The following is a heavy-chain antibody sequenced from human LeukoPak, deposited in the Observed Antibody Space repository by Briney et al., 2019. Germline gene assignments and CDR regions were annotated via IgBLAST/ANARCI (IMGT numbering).Heavy chain of an antibody. CDR2: IYYSGST. CDR1: GGSISSYY. J-gene: IGHJ4*02. CDR3: ARDVLAYCGGDYYPY. Sequence: SETLSLTCTVSGGSISSYYWSWIRQPPGKGLEWIGYIYYSGSTNYNPSLKSRVTISVDTSKNQFSLKLSSVTAADTAVYYCARDVLAYCGGDYYPYWGQGTLVTVSS. V-gene: IGHV4-59*01. D-gene: IGHD2-21*02.